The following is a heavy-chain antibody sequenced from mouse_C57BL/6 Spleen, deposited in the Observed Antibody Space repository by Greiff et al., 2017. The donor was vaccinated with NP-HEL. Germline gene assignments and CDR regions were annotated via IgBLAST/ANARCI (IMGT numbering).Heavy chain of an antibody. D-gene: IGHD1-1*01. CDR2: IDPETGGT. V-gene: IGHV1-15*01. CDR3: ITTVVAKDFDY. Sequence: VQLVESGAELVRPGASVTLSCKASGYTFTDYEMHWVKQTPVHGLEWIGAIDPETGGTAYNQKFKGKAILTADKSSSTAYMELRSLTSEDSAVYYCITTVVAKDFDYWGQGTTLTVSS. CDR1: GYTFTDYE. J-gene: IGHJ2*01.